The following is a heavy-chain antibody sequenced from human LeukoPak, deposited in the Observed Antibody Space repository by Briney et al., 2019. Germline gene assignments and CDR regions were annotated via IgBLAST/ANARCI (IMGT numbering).Heavy chain of an antibody. D-gene: IGHD3-10*01. V-gene: IGHV1-2*02. CDR1: GYTFTGYY. CDR2: INPNSGGT. Sequence: ASVKVSCKASGYTFTGYYMHRVRQAPGQGLEGMGWINPNSGGTNYAQKFQGRVTMTRDTSISTAYMELSRLRSDDTAVYYCARGVTGEALWFGELFDYWGQGTLVTVSS. CDR3: ARGVTGEALWFGELFDY. J-gene: IGHJ4*02.